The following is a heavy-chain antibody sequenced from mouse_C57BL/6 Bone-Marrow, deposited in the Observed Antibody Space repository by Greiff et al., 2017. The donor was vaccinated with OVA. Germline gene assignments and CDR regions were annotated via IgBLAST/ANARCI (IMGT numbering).Heavy chain of an antibody. D-gene: IGHD1-1*01. J-gene: IGHJ2*01. CDR2: INPSNGGT. CDR1: GYTFTSYW. CDR3: ARWGYYYGSSYYFDY. Sequence: QVQLQQSGAELAKPGASVKLSCKASGYTFTSYWMHWVKQRPGQGLEWIGNINPSNGGTNYNEKFKSKATLTVDKSSSTAYMQLSSLTSEDSAVYYCARWGYYYGSSYYFDYWGQGTTLTVSS. V-gene: IGHV1-53*01.